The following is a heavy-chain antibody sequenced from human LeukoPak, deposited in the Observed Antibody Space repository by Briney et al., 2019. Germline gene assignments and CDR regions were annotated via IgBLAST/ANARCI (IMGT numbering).Heavy chain of an antibody. D-gene: IGHD3-22*01. Sequence: SETLSLTCAVYGASFSGDYWGWIRHPPGKGLEWIGSIYHSGSTYYNPSLKSRVTISVDTSKNQYSLKLSSVTAADTAVYYCARLELRYYYDSSGYYFFDAFDSWGPGTLVTVSS. CDR3: ARLELRYYYDSSGYYFFDAFDS. J-gene: IGHJ4*02. CDR2: IYHSGST. CDR1: GASFSGDY. V-gene: IGHV4-34*01.